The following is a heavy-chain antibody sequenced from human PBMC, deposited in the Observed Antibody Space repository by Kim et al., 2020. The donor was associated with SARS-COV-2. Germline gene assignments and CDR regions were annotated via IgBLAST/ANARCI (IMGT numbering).Heavy chain of an antibody. D-gene: IGHD1-26*01. Sequence: GGSLRLSCAASGFTFDDYGIHWVRQAPGKGLEWVSGISWNSVRIDNAESLKGRFTVSRDNAKNSLYLQMNSLIPEDTALYYCEKDLIYSGTTFHPYFDIWGQGTLVTVSS. CDR2: ISWNSVRI. J-gene: IGHJ4*02. CDR1: GFTFDDYG. V-gene: IGHV3-9*01. CDR3: EKDLIYSGTTFHPYFDI.